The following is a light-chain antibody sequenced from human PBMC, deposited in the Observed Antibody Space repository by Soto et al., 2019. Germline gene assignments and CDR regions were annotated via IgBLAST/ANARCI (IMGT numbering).Light chain of an antibody. Sequence: QSVLTQPPSASGTPGQRVTISCSGSNSNIGRNAVNWYQQLPGTAPKLLIYSNDQRPSGVPDRFSASKSGTSASLAISGLQSEDEAHYYCAAWDDNLNGVFGGGTQLTVL. CDR1: NSNIGRNA. V-gene: IGLV1-44*01. CDR3: AAWDDNLNGV. J-gene: IGLJ3*02. CDR2: SND.